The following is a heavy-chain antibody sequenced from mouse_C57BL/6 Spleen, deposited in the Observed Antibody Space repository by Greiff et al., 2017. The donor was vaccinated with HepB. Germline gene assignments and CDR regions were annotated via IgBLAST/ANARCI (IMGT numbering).Heavy chain of an antibody. CDR1: GYTFTEYT. J-gene: IGHJ1*03. Sequence: VKLMESGAELVKPGASVKLSCKASGYTFTEYTIHWVKQRSGQGLEWIGWFYPGSGSIKYNEKFKDKATLTADKSSSTVYMELSRLTSEDSAVYFCARQITTVVPWYFDVWGTGTTVTVSS. D-gene: IGHD1-1*01. CDR2: FYPGSGSI. CDR3: ARQITTVVPWYFDV. V-gene: IGHV1-62-2*01.